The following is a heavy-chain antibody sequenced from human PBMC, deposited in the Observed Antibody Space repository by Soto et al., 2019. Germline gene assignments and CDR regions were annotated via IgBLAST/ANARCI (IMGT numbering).Heavy chain of an antibody. Sequence: QVQLQESGPGLVKPSQTLSLKCSVSGDSINNADYYWSWIRQHAGQGLEWIGYIYYSGTTYYNPSLQSRLTISIDTSKNQFSLETSSVTAADTAVYYCAGVRGHAFDIRGHGTMVTGSS. CDR3: AGVRGHAFDI. CDR2: IYYSGTT. D-gene: IGHD3-10*01. J-gene: IGHJ3*02. CDR1: GDSINNADYY. V-gene: IGHV4-31*03.